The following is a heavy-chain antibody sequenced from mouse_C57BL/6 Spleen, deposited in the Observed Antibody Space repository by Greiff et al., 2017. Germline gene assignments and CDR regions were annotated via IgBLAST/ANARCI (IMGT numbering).Heavy chain of an antibody. J-gene: IGHJ4*01. CDR3: ARHSEYYAMDY. V-gene: IGHV5-6*01. Sequence: EVQRVESGGDLVKPGGSLKLSCAASGFTFSSYGMSWVRQTPDKRLEWVATISSGGSYTYYPDSVKGRFTISRDNAKNTLYLQMSSLKSEDTAMYYCARHSEYYAMDYWGQGTSVTVSS. CDR2: ISSGGSYT. CDR1: GFTFSSYG. D-gene: IGHD6-1*01.